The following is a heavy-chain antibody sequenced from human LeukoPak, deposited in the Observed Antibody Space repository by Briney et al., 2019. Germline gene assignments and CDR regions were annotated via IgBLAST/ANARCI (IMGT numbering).Heavy chain of an antibody. Sequence: GGSLRLSCAASGFTFSSYAMSWVRQAPGKGLEWVSAISGSGGSTYYAVSVKGRFTITRDNSKNTLYIQMNSLRAEDTAVYYCARASRGDSTYYGMDVWGQGTTVTVSS. J-gene: IGHJ6*02. CDR2: ISGSGGST. CDR3: ARASRGDSTYYGMDV. V-gene: IGHV3-23*01. D-gene: IGHD4-17*01. CDR1: GFTFSSYA.